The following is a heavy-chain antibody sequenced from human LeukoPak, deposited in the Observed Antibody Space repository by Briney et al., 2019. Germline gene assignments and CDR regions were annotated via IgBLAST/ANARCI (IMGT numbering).Heavy chain of an antibody. D-gene: IGHD3-10*01. J-gene: IGHJ5*02. CDR1: GFSFSGYS. Sequence: GGSLRLSCAASGFSFSGYSMNWVRQAPGKGLEWVSSIGSSSGYIHYADSVKGRFTVSRDNGKNSLYLQMSSLRAEDTAVYYCARDLNFYDSGRGFDPWGQGTLVTVSS. CDR3: ARDLNFYDSGRGFDP. V-gene: IGHV3-21*01. CDR2: IGSSSGYI.